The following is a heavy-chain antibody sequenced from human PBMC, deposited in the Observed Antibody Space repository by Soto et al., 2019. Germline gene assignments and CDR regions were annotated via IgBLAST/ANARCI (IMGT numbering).Heavy chain of an antibody. Sequence: GGSLRLSCAASGFNFNTYGMHWVRQAPGKGLEWLATIWFDGSQRYYADSVKGRFTISRDNSKKTLFLQLSSLGAEDTAVYHCARLGGYAGEYYYFGLDVWGQGITVTVSS. CDR1: GFNFNTYG. CDR3: ARLGGYAGEYYYFGLDV. CDR2: IWFDGSQR. D-gene: IGHD5-12*01. V-gene: IGHV3-33*01. J-gene: IGHJ6*02.